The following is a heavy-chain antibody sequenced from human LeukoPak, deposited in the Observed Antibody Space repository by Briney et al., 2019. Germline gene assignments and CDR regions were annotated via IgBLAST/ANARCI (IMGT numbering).Heavy chain of an antibody. CDR1: GGSIGIGNYY. J-gene: IGHJ4*02. CDR2: IYYSGST. Sequence: SQTLSLTCSVSGGSIGIGNYYWSWIRQHPGKGLEWIGYIYYSGSTNYNPSLKSRATISVDTSKNQFSLKLTSVTAADTAVYYCARESAVAGNFDYWGQGTLVTVSS. V-gene: IGHV4-61*01. D-gene: IGHD6-19*01. CDR3: ARESAVAGNFDY.